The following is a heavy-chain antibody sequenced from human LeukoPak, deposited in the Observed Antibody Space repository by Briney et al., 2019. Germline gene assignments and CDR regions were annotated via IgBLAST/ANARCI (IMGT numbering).Heavy chain of an antibody. Sequence: GGSLRLSCAASGFIFDDYAMHWVRQAPGKGLEWVSGISWNSGSIGYADSVKGRFTISRDNAKNSLYLQMNSLRAEDMALYYCAKALDPAPAPSAFDISGQGTMVTVSS. CDR3: AKALDPAPAPSAFDI. D-gene: IGHD3/OR15-3a*01. CDR1: GFIFDDYA. J-gene: IGHJ3*02. V-gene: IGHV3-9*03. CDR2: ISWNSGSI.